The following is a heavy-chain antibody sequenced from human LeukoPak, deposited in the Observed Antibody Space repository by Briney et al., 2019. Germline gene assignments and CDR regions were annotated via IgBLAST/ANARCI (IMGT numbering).Heavy chain of an antibody. CDR1: GDSVSSIDAT. Sequence: PSQTLSLTCAVSGDSVSSIDATWNWIRQSPSRGLEWLGRTYYRSKWSSDYAVSVKSRITISPDASKNQFSLQLNSVTPEDTAIYYCTRVSFRAFDFWGRGTAVTVSS. CDR3: TRVSFRAFDF. CDR2: TYYRSKWSS. D-gene: IGHD3-16*02. V-gene: IGHV6-1*01. J-gene: IGHJ3*01.